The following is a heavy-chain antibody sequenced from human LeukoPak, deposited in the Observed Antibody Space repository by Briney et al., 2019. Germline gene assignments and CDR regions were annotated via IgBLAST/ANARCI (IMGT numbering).Heavy chain of an antibody. CDR1: GGSFSGYY. CDR3: ARGLPPDY. Sequence: TETLSLTCAVYGGSFSGYYWSWIRQPPGKGLEWIGEINHSGSTNYNPSLKSRVTISVDTSKNQFSLKLSSVTAADTAVYYCARGLPPDYWGQGTLVTVSS. J-gene: IGHJ4*02. CDR2: INHSGST. V-gene: IGHV4-34*01.